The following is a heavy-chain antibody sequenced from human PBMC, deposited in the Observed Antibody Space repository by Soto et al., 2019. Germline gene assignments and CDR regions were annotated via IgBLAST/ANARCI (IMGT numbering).Heavy chain of an antibody. Sequence: GGSLRLSCAASGFIFSSYTMHWVRQAPGKGLEWVGVITYDGSNQYYADSVKGRFTISRGNSRNMLFLQMNSLRPDDTAVYYCARAPSGSYPEFDYWDQGTLVTVSS. J-gene: IGHJ4*02. V-gene: IGHV3-30-3*01. D-gene: IGHD1-26*01. CDR3: ARAPSGSYPEFDY. CDR2: ITYDGSNQ. CDR1: GFIFSSYT.